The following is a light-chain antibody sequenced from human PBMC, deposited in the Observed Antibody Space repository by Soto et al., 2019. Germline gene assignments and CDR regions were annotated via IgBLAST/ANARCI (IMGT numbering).Light chain of an antibody. Sequence: AIQMTQSPSSLSASVGDRVTITCRASQDISDDVGWYQQTPGKAPKLLISGASRLQSGVPSRFSGSGSGAAFTLTITSLRPEDYDTYYCLQNHNYPRTFGQGTKVDIK. CDR1: QDISDD. CDR3: LQNHNYPRT. J-gene: IGKJ1*01. V-gene: IGKV1-6*01. CDR2: GAS.